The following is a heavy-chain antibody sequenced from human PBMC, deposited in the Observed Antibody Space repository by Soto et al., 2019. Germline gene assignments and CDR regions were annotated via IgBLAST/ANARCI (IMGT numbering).Heavy chain of an antibody. D-gene: IGHD3-22*01. Sequence: EVQLVESGGDLVQPGGSLRLSCVASGFALSSFWMTWVRQAPGKGLEWVAKIKGDGSEQNYVDSVRGRFTISRDNAKNSVYLQMNSLRVDDTAVYYCTTNQVKADYWGQGTLVTVSS. CDR3: TTNQVKADY. CDR1: GFALSSFW. J-gene: IGHJ4*02. CDR2: IKGDGSEQ. V-gene: IGHV3-7*01.